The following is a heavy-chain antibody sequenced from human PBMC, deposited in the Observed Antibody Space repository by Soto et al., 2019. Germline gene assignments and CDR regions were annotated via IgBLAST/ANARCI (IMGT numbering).Heavy chain of an antibody. CDR3: ARGPHRIAAADSYYFDY. Sequence: PGGSLRLSCAASGFTFSDYYMSWIRQAPGKGLEWVSYISSSGSTIYYADYVKGRFTISRDNAKNSLYLQMNSLRAEDTAVYYCARGPHRIAAADSYYFDYWGQGTLVTVSS. CDR1: GFTFSDYY. J-gene: IGHJ4*02. CDR2: ISSSGSTI. V-gene: IGHV3-11*01. D-gene: IGHD6-13*01.